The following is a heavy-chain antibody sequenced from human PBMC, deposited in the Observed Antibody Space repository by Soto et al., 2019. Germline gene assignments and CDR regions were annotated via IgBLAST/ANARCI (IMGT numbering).Heavy chain of an antibody. CDR3: GSLGGAYDYIWGSYRSGFDY. CDR1: GGSISSYY. D-gene: IGHD3-16*02. CDR2: IYYSGST. J-gene: IGHJ4*02. V-gene: IGHV4-59*08. Sequence: PSETLSLTCTVSGGSISSYYWSWIRQPPGKGLEWIGYIYYSGSTNYNPSLKSRVTISVDTSKNQFSLKLSSVTAADTAVYYCGSLGGAYDYIWGSYRSGFDYWGQGTLVTVYS.